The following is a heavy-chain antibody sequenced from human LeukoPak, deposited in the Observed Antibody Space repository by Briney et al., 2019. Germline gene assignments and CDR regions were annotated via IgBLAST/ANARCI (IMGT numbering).Heavy chain of an antibody. CDR3: AKDLGYSYGYRLSLFDY. Sequence: EGSLRLSCAASGFTFSSYWMSWVRQAPGKGLEWVANIKQDGSEKYYVDSVKGRFTISRDNAKNSLYLQMNSLRAEDTAVYYCAKDLGYSYGYRLSLFDYWGQGTLVTVSS. CDR2: IKQDGSEK. CDR1: GFTFSSYW. D-gene: IGHD5-18*01. V-gene: IGHV3-7*01. J-gene: IGHJ4*02.